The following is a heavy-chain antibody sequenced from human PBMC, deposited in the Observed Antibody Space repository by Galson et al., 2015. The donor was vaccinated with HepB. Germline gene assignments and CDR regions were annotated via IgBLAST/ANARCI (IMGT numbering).Heavy chain of an antibody. Sequence: SLRLSCAASGFTFSSYSMNWVRQAPGKGLEWVSSISSSSSYIYYADSVKGRFTISRDNAKNSLYLQMNSLRAEDTAVYYCARFSPVDWYFDLWGRGTLVTVSS. CDR2: ISSSSSYI. D-gene: IGHD2-15*01. J-gene: IGHJ2*01. V-gene: IGHV3-21*01. CDR3: ARFSPVDWYFDL. CDR1: GFTFSSYS.